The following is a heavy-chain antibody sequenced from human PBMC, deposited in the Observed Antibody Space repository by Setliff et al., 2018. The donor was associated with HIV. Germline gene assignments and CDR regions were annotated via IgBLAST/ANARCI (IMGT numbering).Heavy chain of an antibody. CDR2: INPNNGGT. CDR1: GYTFTGYY. Sequence: ASVKVSCKAFGYTFTGYYMHWVRQAPGQGLEWMGWINPNNGGTNYAQKFQGRVTMTRDTSISTAYMELRSLRSDDTAVYYCARVAWYYSFWSGLGDAFDIWGQGTMVTVSS. D-gene: IGHD3-3*01. J-gene: IGHJ3*02. CDR3: ARVAWYYSFWSGLGDAFDI. V-gene: IGHV1-2*02.